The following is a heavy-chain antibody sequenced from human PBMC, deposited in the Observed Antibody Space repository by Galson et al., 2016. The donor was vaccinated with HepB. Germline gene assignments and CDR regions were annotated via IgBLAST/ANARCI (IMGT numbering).Heavy chain of an antibody. Sequence: SVKVSCKASGGTFSNYAISWVRQAPGQGPEWMGGIIPSIGTANYAQKFQGRVTITADEATSTAYMELSSLRAEDTAVYYCARDRRDRHYFDASGYLDYWGQGTLVTVAS. D-gene: IGHD3-22*01. CDR2: IIPSIGTA. CDR3: ARDRRDRHYFDASGYLDY. V-gene: IGHV1-69*13. CDR1: GGTFSNYA. J-gene: IGHJ4*02.